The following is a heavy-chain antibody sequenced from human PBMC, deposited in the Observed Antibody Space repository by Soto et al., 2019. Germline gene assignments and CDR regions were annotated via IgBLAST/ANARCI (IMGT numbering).Heavy chain of an antibody. CDR2: IKQDGSEK. D-gene: IGHD3-16*01. Sequence: EVQLVESGGGLVQPGGSLRLSCAASGFTFSSYWMSWVRQAPGKGLEWVANIKQDGSEKYYVDSVKGRFTISRDNAKNSLYLQMNSLRAEDTAVYYCARDHDMITFGGVPRARYFDPWGQGTLVTVSS. CDR1: GFTFSSYW. J-gene: IGHJ5*02. CDR3: ARDHDMITFGGVPRARYFDP. V-gene: IGHV3-7*01.